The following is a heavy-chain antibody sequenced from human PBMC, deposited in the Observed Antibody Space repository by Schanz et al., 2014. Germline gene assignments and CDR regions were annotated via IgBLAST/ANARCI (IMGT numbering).Heavy chain of an antibody. J-gene: IGHJ3*02. Sequence: QVQLVQSGAEVKKPGASVKVSCKASGYTFTSYGITWVRQAPGQGPELMGWINAHTGNTQYAQKFQGRVNMTRDTVTTTVHLELTRLRTDDTAIYYCARVHIATYHYNSPGAFDIWGQGTLVTVSS. D-gene: IGHD3-10*01. CDR2: INAHTGNT. CDR3: ARVHIATYHYNSPGAFDI. CDR1: GYTFTSYG. V-gene: IGHV1-18*01.